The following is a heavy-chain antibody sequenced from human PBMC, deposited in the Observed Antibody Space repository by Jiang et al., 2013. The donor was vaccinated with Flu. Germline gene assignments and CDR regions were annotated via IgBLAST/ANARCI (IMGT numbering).Heavy chain of an antibody. V-gene: IGHV3-23*01. J-gene: IGHJ1*01. CDR3: AKDLGYCSGGSCYALFQH. CDR2: ISGSGGST. CDR1: GFTFSSYA. Sequence: QLLESGGGLVQPGGSLRLSCAASGFTFSSYAMSWVRQAPGKGLEWVSGISGSGGSTYHADSVKGRFSISRDNSKNTLYLQMNSLRAEDTAVYYCAKDLGYCSGGSCYALFQHWGQGTLVSVSS. D-gene: IGHD2-15*01.